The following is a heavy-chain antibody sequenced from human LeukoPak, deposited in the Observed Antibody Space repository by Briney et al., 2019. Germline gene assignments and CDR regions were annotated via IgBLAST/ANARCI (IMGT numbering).Heavy chain of an antibody. Sequence: PGGSLRLSCAASGFTFSSYWMSWVRQAPGKGLEWVAKIKQDGSEKDYVDSVKGRFTISRDNAKNLLYVQMNSLRAEDTAVYYCARGRDYLDYWGQGTLVTVSS. CDR1: GFTFSSYW. J-gene: IGHJ4*02. CDR3: ARGRDYLDY. CDR2: IKQDGSEK. V-gene: IGHV3-7*04.